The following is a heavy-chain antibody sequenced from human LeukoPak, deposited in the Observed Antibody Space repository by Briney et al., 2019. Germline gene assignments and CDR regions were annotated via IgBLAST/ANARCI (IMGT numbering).Heavy chain of an antibody. Sequence: SETLSLTCSVSGGSIRGDSCYWGWIRQPPGKGLEWIGSVHYSWSSAYNPSLKSRVSMSVDTSKNQISLQLSPVTAADTAVYYCARLESSGGIGAANYLGQGTLVTVSS. J-gene: IGHJ4*02. CDR2: VHYSWSS. D-gene: IGHD6-13*01. V-gene: IGHV4-39*01. CDR3: ARLESSGGIGAANY. CDR1: GGSIRGDSCY.